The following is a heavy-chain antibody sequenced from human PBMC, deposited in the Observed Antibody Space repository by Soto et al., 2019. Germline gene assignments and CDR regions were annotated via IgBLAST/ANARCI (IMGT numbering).Heavy chain of an antibody. CDR3: ARHSRDSSGEDFDY. CDR2: MDPSDSYT. D-gene: IGHD3-22*01. Sequence: PGESLKISCKGSGYIFTNYYISWVRQMPGKGLEWMGRMDPSDSYTDYSPSVQGHVTFSVDRSVSTVYLQGSSLKASDTAMYFCARHSRDSSGEDFDYWGQGTLVTVS. J-gene: IGHJ4*02. V-gene: IGHV5-10-1*01. CDR1: GYIFTNYY.